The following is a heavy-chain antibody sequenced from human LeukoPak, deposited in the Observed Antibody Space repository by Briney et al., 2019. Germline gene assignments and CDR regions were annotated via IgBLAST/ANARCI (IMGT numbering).Heavy chain of an antibody. D-gene: IGHD6-13*01. Sequence: PSETLSLTCAVYGGSFSGYYWSWIRQPPGKGLEWIGEINHGGSTNYNPSLKSRVTISVDTSKNQFSLKLSSVTAADTAVYYCARVYIAAARRHYYYYMDVWGKGTTVTVSS. J-gene: IGHJ6*03. CDR1: GGSFSGYY. CDR2: INHGGST. CDR3: ARVYIAAARRHYYYYMDV. V-gene: IGHV4-34*01.